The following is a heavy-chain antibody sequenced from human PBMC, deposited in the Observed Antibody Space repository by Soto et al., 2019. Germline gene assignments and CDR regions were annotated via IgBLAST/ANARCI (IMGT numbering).Heavy chain of an antibody. D-gene: IGHD3-3*02. Sequence: GGSLRLSCAASGFTFSSYGMHWVRQAPGKGLEWVAVMSYDGSKRYYADSVKGRFTISRDNSKNTLYLQMNSLRAEDTAVYYCAKDLRSFLEWFGPSHPWGRGTLVTVSS. CDR1: GFTFSSYG. CDR2: MSYDGSKR. CDR3: AKDLRSFLEWFGPSHP. J-gene: IGHJ5*02. V-gene: IGHV3-30*18.